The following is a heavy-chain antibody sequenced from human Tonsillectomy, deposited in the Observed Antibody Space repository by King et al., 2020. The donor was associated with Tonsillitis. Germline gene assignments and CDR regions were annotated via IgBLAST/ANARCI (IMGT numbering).Heavy chain of an antibody. CDR1: GFTFSSYG. J-gene: IGHJ4*02. V-gene: IGHV3-30*02. CDR3: ARYSEGVNGYTFDY. Sequence: VQLVESGGGVVQPGGSLRLSCAASGFTFSSYGIHWVRQAPGKGLEWVSFIRFDGSNKYYADSVKGRFTISRDNSKNTMYLQMNSLRAEDTAVYFCARYSEGVNGYTFDYWGQGTLVTASS. CDR2: IRFDGSNK. D-gene: IGHD5-12*01.